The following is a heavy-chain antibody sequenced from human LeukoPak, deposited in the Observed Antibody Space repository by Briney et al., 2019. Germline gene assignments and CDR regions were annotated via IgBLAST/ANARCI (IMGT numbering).Heavy chain of an antibody. CDR2: INPSGGST. CDR3: ARGDYGGNSPFDAFDI. Sequence: ASVTVSCKASGYTFTSYYMHWVRQAPGQGLEWMGLINPSGGSTSYAQKFQGRVTMTRNTSTSTVYMELSSLRSEDTAVYYCARGDYGGNSPFDAFDIWGQGTMVTVSS. J-gene: IGHJ3*02. D-gene: IGHD4-23*01. CDR1: GYTFTSYY. V-gene: IGHV1-46*01.